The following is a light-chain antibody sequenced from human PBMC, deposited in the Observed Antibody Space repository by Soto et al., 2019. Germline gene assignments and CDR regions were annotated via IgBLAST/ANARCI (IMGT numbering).Light chain of an antibody. J-gene: IGLJ3*02. Sequence: QSVLTQPPSVSGAPGQRVTISCTGSSSNIGAGYDVHWYRQLPGSAPKLLIYGNFNRPSGVPDRFSGSRSGTSASLAITGLQADDESDYYCQSYDTSLSASVFGGGTKVTVL. CDR3: QSYDTSLSASV. V-gene: IGLV1-40*01. CDR1: SSNIGAGYD. CDR2: GNF.